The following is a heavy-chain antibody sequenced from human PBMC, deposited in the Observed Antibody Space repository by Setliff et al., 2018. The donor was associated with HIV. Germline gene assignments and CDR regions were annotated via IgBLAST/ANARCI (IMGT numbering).Heavy chain of an antibody. J-gene: IGHJ4*02. D-gene: IGHD3-3*01. CDR3: ARVWMATVSSDY. CDR1: GFTFSSYD. Sequence: GGSLRLSCAASGFTFSSYDMNWVRHVPGKGLQWVATISYDGSDKYYADSVKGRFTISRDNSKNTLYLQMNSLTTEDTALYYCARVWMATVSSDYWGQGSLVTVS. V-gene: IGHV3-30*03. CDR2: ISYDGSDK.